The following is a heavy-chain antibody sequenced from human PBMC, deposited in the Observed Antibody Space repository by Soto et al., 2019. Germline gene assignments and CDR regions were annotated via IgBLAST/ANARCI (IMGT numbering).Heavy chain of an antibody. CDR3: TRGGDPYKTGQ. CDR1: GGSVIIGTYY. J-gene: IGHJ4*02. V-gene: IGHV4-61*01. Sequence: PSETLSLTCTVPGGSVIIGTYYWSWIRQPPGKGLEWIGFIHYSGSTNYNPSLKGRVTMSVDTSKNQFSLKLTSVNTADTAIYYCTRGGDPYKTGQWGQGTLVTVSS. D-gene: IGHD2-21*01. CDR2: IHYSGST.